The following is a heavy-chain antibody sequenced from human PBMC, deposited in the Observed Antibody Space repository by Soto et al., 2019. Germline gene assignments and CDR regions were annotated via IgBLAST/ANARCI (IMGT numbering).Heavy chain of an antibody. J-gene: IGHJ4*02. Sequence: EVELLESGGDLVQPGGSLRLSCAASGFTFSSYDINSVRQAPGKGLEWVSAIGIYANTYYAGSVKGRFTISRDDSKNTVYLQLNSLRVDDTAVYYCAKESTVGSPGDYFDSWGQGTLVTVSS. CDR2: IGIYANT. D-gene: IGHD1-26*01. CDR1: GFTFSSYD. CDR3: AKESTVGSPGDYFDS. V-gene: IGHV3-23*01.